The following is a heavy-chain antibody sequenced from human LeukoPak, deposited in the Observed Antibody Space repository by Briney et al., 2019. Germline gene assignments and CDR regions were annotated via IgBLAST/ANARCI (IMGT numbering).Heavy chain of an antibody. Sequence: SETLSLTCTVSGXSISSSSYYWVWIRQPPGKGLEWIGSIYYSGNTYYNPSLKSRINISLDTSKNQFSLKLSSVTAADTAVYYCARRYYYDSSGRDPFDCWGQGTLVTVSS. CDR3: ARRYYYDSSGRDPFDC. D-gene: IGHD3-22*01. V-gene: IGHV4-39*01. J-gene: IGHJ4*02. CDR2: IYYSGNT. CDR1: GXSISSSSYY.